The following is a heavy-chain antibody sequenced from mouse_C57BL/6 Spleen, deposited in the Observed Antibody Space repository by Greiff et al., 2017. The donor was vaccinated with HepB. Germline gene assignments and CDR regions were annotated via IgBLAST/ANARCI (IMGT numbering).Heavy chain of an antibody. J-gene: IGHJ1*03. V-gene: IGHV5-4*01. CDR3: ARGGSTMITTRYFDV. Sequence: EVQRVESGGGLVKPGGSLKLSCAASGFTFSSYAMSWVRQTPEKRLEWVATISDGGSYTYYPDNVKGRFTISRDNAKNNLYLQMSHLKSEDTAMYYCARGGSTMITTRYFDVWGTGTTVTVSS. D-gene: IGHD2-4*01. CDR2: ISDGGSYT. CDR1: GFTFSSYA.